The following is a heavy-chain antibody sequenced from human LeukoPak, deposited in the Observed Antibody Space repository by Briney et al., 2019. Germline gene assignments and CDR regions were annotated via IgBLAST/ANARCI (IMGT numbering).Heavy chain of an antibody. CDR3: AKDGHSSGSAFDY. V-gene: IGHV3-23*01. J-gene: IGHJ4*02. D-gene: IGHD6-19*01. Sequence: PGGSLRLSCAASGFTFSSYAMSWVRQAPGKGLEWVSGISARGGNTYYADSVKGRFTISRDNSKNTVCLQMNSLRAEDTAVYYCAKDGHSSGSAFDYWGQGTLVTVS. CDR1: GFTFSSYA. CDR2: ISARGGNT.